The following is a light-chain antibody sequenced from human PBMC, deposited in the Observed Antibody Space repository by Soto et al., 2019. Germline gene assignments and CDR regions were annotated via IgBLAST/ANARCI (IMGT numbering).Light chain of an antibody. J-gene: IGKJ3*01. V-gene: IGKV3-20*01. CDR2: DTV. CDR3: QQYGSSQFT. Sequence: EIALMQSPGTLSLSPGEGATLSCRASQSVDNNYLAWYQQRAGQALTVLIFDTVWRATGVPDRFSGSGRGTDFTLAIYRREPDDFAGDYSQQYGSSQFTCGPATKVNVK. CDR1: QSVDNNY.